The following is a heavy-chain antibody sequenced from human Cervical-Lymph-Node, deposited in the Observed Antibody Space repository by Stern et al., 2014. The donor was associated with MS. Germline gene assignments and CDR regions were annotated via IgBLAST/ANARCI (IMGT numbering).Heavy chain of an antibody. D-gene: IGHD6-19*01. CDR2: IYPGDSDN. Sequence: EVQLVQSGAEVKKPGESLKISCQGSGYSFISSWIGWVRQMPGKGLEWMAIIYPGDSDNRYNPSFQGQVTISADKSVSTAYLQWSSLKASDTAMYYCATSTGYFLLEYYFDYWGQGTLVTVSS. J-gene: IGHJ4*02. CDR3: ATSTGYFLLEYYFDY. CDR1: GYSFISSW. V-gene: IGHV5-51*01.